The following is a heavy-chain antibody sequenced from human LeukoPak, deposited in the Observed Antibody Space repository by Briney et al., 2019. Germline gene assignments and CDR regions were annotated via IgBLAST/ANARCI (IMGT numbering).Heavy chain of an antibody. CDR1: GVSIRSTSYY. V-gene: IGHV4-39*07. J-gene: IGHJ4*02. Sequence: SETLSLTCSVSGVSIRSTSYYWGWIRQPPGKGLEWIGSIYFSGNTYYNPSLKSRVTISLDTSKNQFSLKLSSVTAADTAVYYCARAILSGYTDSWGQGTLVTVSS. CDR2: IYFSGNT. D-gene: IGHD3-3*01. CDR3: ARAILSGYTDS.